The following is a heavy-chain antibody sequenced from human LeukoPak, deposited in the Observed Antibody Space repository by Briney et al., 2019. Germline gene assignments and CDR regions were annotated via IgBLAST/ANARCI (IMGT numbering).Heavy chain of an antibody. V-gene: IGHV3-9*01. CDR1: GFTFDDYA. Sequence: GGSLRLSCAASGFTFDDYAMHWVRQAPGKGLEWVSGISWNSGSIGYADSVKGRFTISRDNAKNSLYLQMNSLRAGDTALYYCAKDIDSSSWYYFDYWGQGTLVTVSS. CDR2: ISWNSGSI. D-gene: IGHD6-13*01. CDR3: AKDIDSSSWYYFDY. J-gene: IGHJ4*02.